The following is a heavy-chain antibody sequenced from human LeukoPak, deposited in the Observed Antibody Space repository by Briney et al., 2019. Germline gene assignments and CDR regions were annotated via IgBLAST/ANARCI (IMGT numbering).Heavy chain of an antibody. CDR2: IKQDGSEK. V-gene: IGHV3-7*03. J-gene: IGHJ4*02. Sequence: GGSLRLSCAASGFTFSSYWMSWVRQAPGKGLEWVANIKQDGSEKYYVDSVKGRFTISRDNAKNSLYLQMSSLRAEDTAVYYCASYPEYCSSTSCWYYFDYWGQGTLVTVSS. CDR3: ASYPEYCSSTSCWYYFDY. CDR1: GFTFSSYW. D-gene: IGHD2-2*01.